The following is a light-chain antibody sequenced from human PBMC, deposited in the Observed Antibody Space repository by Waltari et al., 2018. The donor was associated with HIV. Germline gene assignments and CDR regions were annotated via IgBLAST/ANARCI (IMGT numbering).Light chain of an antibody. J-gene: IGLJ1*01. CDR1: SSNIENDN. Sequence: QSVLTQPPSASGTPGPRVTISCSGSSSNIENDNVYWYQQLTGAAPRLLIYKDTQRPSGVPDRFTGSKSGTSASLAISGLRSEDEADYYCVGWDSRLSGYVFGSGTKVTAL. CDR3: VGWDSRLSGYV. V-gene: IGLV1-47*01. CDR2: KDT.